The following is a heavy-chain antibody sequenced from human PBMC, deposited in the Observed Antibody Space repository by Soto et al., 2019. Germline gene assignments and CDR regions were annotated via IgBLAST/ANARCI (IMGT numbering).Heavy chain of an antibody. CDR1: GFTFSSYG. V-gene: IGHV3-33*01. Sequence: QVQLVESGGGVVQPGRSLRLSCAASGFTFSSYGMHWVRQAPGKGLEWVAVIWYDGSNKYYADSVKGRFTISRDNSKNTLYLHMNSLRAEDTAVYYCASARGGWFDPWGQGTLVTVSS. CDR3: ASARGGWFDP. J-gene: IGHJ5*02. CDR2: IWYDGSNK. D-gene: IGHD3-16*01.